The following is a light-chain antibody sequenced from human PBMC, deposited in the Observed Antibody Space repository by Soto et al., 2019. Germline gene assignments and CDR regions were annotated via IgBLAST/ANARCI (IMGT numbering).Light chain of an antibody. CDR3: QQYSTSIT. Sequence: EIVLTQSPGTLSLSPGERATLSCRASQSFSSSYLAWYQQKPGQAPRLLIYGASSRATGIPDRFSGSGSGTDFTLTISSLEPEDFAVYYCQQYSTSITFGQGTRLEI. CDR2: GAS. CDR1: QSFSSSY. J-gene: IGKJ5*01. V-gene: IGKV3-20*01.